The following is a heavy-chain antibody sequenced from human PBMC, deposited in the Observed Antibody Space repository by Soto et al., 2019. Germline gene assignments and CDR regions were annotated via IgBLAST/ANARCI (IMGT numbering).Heavy chain of an antibody. CDR3: ARALKDYGDYYYGMDV. D-gene: IGHD3-16*01. CDR2: INPSGGST. J-gene: IGHJ6*02. Sequence: RASVKVSCKASGYTFTSYYMHWVRQAPGQGLEWMGIINPSGGSTSYAQKFQGRVTMTRDTSTSTVYMELSSLRSEDTAVYYCARALKDYGDYYYGMDVWGQGATVTVSS. V-gene: IGHV1-46*01. CDR1: GYTFTSYY.